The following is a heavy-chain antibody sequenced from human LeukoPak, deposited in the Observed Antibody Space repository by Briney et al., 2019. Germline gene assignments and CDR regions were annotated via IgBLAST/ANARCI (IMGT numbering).Heavy chain of an antibody. Sequence: SETLSLTCAVYGGSFSGYYWSWIRQPPGKGLEWIGEINHSGSTNYNPSLKSRVTMSVDTSKNQFSLKLSSVTAADTAVYYCARTLYCGGDCPWGQGTLVTVSS. D-gene: IGHD2-21*02. J-gene: IGHJ5*02. CDR1: GGSFSGYY. CDR3: ARTLYCGGDCP. CDR2: INHSGST. V-gene: IGHV4-34*01.